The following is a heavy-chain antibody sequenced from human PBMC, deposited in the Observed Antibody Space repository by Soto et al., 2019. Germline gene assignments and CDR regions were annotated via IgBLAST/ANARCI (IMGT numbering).Heavy chain of an antibody. D-gene: IGHD1-26*01. Sequence: PGWSLRLSCAASGFTFDNYAMHWVRQAPGKGLEWVSGISWNSGSIGYADSVKGRFTISRDNAKNSLYLQMNSLRAEDTALYYCAKDIWGSKWEIYGMDVWGQGTTVTVSS. V-gene: IGHV3-9*01. CDR2: ISWNSGSI. CDR1: GFTFDNYA. J-gene: IGHJ6*02. CDR3: AKDIWGSKWEIYGMDV.